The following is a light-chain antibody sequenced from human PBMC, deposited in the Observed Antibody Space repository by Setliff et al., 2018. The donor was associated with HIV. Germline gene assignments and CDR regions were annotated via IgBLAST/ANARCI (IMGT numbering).Light chain of an antibody. J-gene: IGKJ2*01. Sequence: DIQMTQSPSTLSASIGDRVTITCRASQSISTWLAWYQQKPGKAPKLLIHKASSLESGVPLRFSGSGSGSGTEFTLTITSLQPDDFATYYCQQYDEFPETFGQGTKVDIK. CDR1: QSISTW. CDR3: QQYDEFPET. V-gene: IGKV1-5*03. CDR2: KAS.